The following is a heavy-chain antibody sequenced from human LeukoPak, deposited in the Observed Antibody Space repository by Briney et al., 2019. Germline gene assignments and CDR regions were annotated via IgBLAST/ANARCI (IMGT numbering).Heavy chain of an antibody. CDR1: GYTFTKYA. CDR2: IDTNTGNP. CDR3: AHCYDSSGFFAY. D-gene: IGHD3-22*01. Sequence: ASVKVSCKGSGYTFTKYAISWVRQAPGQGLEYMGWIDTNTGNPTYAQGFTGRFVFSLDTSVSTAYLQISSLKAEDSAIYFCAHCYDSSGFFAYWGQGTLVPVSP. V-gene: IGHV7-4-1*02. J-gene: IGHJ4*02.